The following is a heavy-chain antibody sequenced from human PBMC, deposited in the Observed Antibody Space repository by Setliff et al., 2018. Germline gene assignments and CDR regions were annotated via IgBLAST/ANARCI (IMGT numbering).Heavy chain of an antibody. Sequence: SETLSLTCTVSDDSFTSSRYYWGWIRQAPGSGLEWIGSISYSGTPYYNASVESRVTISIDTSKNTVYLQVNSLRGEDTAVYYCVKDPKYGGAWPHPAYFDYWGQGTLVTVSS. J-gene: IGHJ4*02. CDR3: VKDPKYGGAWPHPAYFDY. CDR2: ISYSGTP. D-gene: IGHD2-8*01. CDR1: DDSFTSSRYY. V-gene: IGHV4-39*01.